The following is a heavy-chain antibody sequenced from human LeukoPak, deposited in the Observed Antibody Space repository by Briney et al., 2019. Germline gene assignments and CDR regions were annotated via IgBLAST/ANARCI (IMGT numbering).Heavy chain of an antibody. V-gene: IGHV1-18*01. CDR3: ARDRTYYYDSSGQDAFDI. CDR1: GYTFTNYG. CDR2: TSAYNGNT. J-gene: IGHJ3*02. D-gene: IGHD3-22*01. Sequence: GASVKVSCKASGYTFTNYGVSWLRQAPGQGLEWMGWTSAYNGNTNYVQKLQGRVTMTTDTSTSTAYMELRSLRSDDTAVYYCARDRTYYYDSSGQDAFDIWGQGTRVTVSS.